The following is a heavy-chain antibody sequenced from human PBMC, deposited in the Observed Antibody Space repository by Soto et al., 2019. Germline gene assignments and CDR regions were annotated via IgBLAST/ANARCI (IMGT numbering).Heavy chain of an antibody. CDR2: ISGSGSRT. D-gene: IGHD4-4*01. CDR1: GFTFSLYA. V-gene: IGHV3-23*01. J-gene: IGHJ5*02. Sequence: EVQLLESGGGSVQRGGSLRLSCAASGFTFSLYAMNWVRRAPGKGLEWVSGISGSGSRTYYADSVQGRFTISRDNSRNTLYLQMSSLRAEDTGVYYCAKQYSVTDSWGQGTLVTVSA. CDR3: AKQYSVTDS.